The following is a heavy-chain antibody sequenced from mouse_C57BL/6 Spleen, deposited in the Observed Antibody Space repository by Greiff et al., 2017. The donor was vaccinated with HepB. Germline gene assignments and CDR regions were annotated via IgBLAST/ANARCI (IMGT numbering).Heavy chain of an antibody. CDR1: GYAFSSSW. D-gene: IGHD2-3*01. CDR2: IYPGDGDT. CDR3: ARSFYDGYYGGFAY. Sequence: QVQLQQSGPELVKPGASVKISCKASGYAFSSSWMNWVKQRPGKGLEWIGRIYPGDGDTNYNGKFKGKATLTADKSSSTAYMQLSSLTSEDSAVYFCARSFYDGYYGGFAYWGQGTLVTVSA. J-gene: IGHJ3*01. V-gene: IGHV1-82*01.